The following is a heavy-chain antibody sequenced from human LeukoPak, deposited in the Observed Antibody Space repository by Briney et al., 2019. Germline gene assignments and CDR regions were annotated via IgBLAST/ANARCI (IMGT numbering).Heavy chain of an antibody. Sequence: SETLSLTCTVSGGSINSGDYYWVWVRQPPGKGVEWIGSIYYSGSTSHNPSLNSRVTMTVDTSKSQFSLKLSSVAAADTAVYFCARSPHIWFAERGWFDPWGQGTLVTVSS. J-gene: IGHJ5*02. D-gene: IGHD3-10*01. CDR1: GGSINSGDYY. V-gene: IGHV4-39*07. CDR2: IYYSGST. CDR3: ARSPHIWFAERGWFDP.